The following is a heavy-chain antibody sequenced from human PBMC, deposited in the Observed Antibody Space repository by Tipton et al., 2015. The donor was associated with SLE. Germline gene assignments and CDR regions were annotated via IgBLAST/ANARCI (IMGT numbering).Heavy chain of an antibody. CDR2: IKQDGSEK. V-gene: IGHV3-7*01. J-gene: IGHJ4*02. CDR1: TITFSVYW. Sequence: SLRLSCEASTITFSVYWMSWVRQAPGKGLEWVANIKQDGSEKNYVDSVKGRFTISRDNAKNSLYLQMNSLRAEDTAVYYCATSNFFFAYWGQGTLVTVSS. D-gene: IGHD2/OR15-2a*01. CDR3: ATSNFFFAY.